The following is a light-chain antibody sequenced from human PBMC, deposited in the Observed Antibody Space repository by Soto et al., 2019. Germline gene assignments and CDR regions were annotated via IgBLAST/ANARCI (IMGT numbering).Light chain of an antibody. CDR2: AAS. Sequence: DIQMTQSPSSLSASVGDRVTVACRASHSISTSLNWYQQKPGKAPKLLIYAASSLQSGVPSRFSGSESGTDFTLTISSLQPEDVATYYCQQSYSIPFTFGPGTKVDIK. J-gene: IGKJ3*01. V-gene: IGKV1-39*01. CDR3: QQSYSIPFT. CDR1: HSISTS.